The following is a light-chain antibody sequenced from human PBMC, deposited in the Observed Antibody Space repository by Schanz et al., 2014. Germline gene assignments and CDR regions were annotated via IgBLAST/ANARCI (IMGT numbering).Light chain of an antibody. CDR3: QQYNSVMYT. CDR2: AAS. V-gene: IGKV1-39*01. CDR1: QSISDY. J-gene: IGKJ2*01. Sequence: DIRVTQSPSSLSASVGDRVTITCRASQSISDYLNWYQQKPGKAPNLLIYAASILQSGVPSRFSGSGSGTDFTLTISSLHPDDFATYYCQQYNSVMYTFGQGTKLEIK.